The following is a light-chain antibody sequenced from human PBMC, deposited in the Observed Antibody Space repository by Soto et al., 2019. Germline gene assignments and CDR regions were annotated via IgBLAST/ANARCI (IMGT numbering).Light chain of an antibody. CDR3: QQFNSYPYT. V-gene: IGKV1-9*01. CDR1: KGIGSS. J-gene: IGKJ2*01. Sequence: DIQLTQSPSFLPPSEGKKFTILSRPSKGIGSSLAWYQQKPGKAPKLLIYAASTLQSGVPSRFSGSGSGTEFTLTISSLQPEDFATYYCQQFNSYPYTFGQGTKLEIK. CDR2: AAS.